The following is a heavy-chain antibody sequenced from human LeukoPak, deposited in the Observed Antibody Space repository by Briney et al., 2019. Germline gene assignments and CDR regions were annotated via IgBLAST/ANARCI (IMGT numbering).Heavy chain of an antibody. Sequence: GGSLRLSCAASGFRFNSYNMNWVRQAPGKGLEWVSSISSSSSYIYYADSVKGRFTISRDNAKNSLYLQMNGLRAEDTAVYYCARANEAVTTWRYYYGMDVWGQGTTVTVSS. V-gene: IGHV3-21*01. D-gene: IGHD4-17*01. J-gene: IGHJ6*02. CDR2: ISSSSSYI. CDR1: GFRFNSYN. CDR3: ARANEAVTTWRYYYGMDV.